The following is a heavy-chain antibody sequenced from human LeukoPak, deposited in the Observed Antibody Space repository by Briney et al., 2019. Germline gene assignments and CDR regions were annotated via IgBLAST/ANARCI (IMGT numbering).Heavy chain of an antibody. CDR1: GFTFSSYA. CDR2: ISGSGGST. CDR3: AKDLAREEVLWFGELLFDP. V-gene: IGHV3-23*01. Sequence: GGSLRLSCAASGFTFSSYAMSWVRQAPGKGLEWVSAISGSGGSTYYADSVKGRFTISRDNSKNTLYLQMNSLRAEDTAVYYCAKDLAREEVLWFGELLFDPWGQGTLVTVSS. D-gene: IGHD3-10*01. J-gene: IGHJ5*02.